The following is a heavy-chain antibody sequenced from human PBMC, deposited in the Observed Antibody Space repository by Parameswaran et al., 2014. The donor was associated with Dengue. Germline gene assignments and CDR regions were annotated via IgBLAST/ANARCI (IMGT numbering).Heavy chain of an antibody. CDR2: INPSGGST. CDR3: ARVPNTQYYDILTGYPPYFDF. V-gene: IGHV1-46*01. D-gene: IGHD3-9*01. J-gene: IGHJ4*02. CDR1: GYTFTTYY. Sequence: ASVKVSCKASGYTFTTYYMHWVRQAPGEGLEWMGIINPSGGSTSYAQKFQGRVSMTRGTSTSTLYMELSSLKSEDTAVYYCARVPNTQYYDILTGYPPYFDFWGQGTLVTVSS.